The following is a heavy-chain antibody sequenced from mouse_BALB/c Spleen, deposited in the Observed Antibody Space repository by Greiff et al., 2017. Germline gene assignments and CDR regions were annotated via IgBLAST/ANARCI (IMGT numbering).Heavy chain of an antibody. CDR1: GFTFSSYA. Sequence: EVQLVESGGGLVKPGGSLKLSCAASGFTFSSYAMSWVRQTPEKRLEWVASISSGGSTYYPDSVKGRFTISRDNARNILYLQMSSLRSEDTAMYYCAREASMITSWFASGAKGLWSLSLQ. J-gene: IGHJ3*01. CDR3: AREASMITSWFAS. CDR2: ISSGGST. V-gene: IGHV5-6-5*01. D-gene: IGHD2-4*01.